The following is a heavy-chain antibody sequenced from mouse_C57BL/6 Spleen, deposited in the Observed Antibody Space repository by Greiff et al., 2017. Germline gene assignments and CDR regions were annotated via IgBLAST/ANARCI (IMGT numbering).Heavy chain of an antibody. Sequence: QVTLKESGAELVKPGASVKLSCKASGYTFTSYWMQWVKQRPGQGLEWIGEIDPSDSYTNYNQKFKGKATLTVDTSSSTAYMQLSSLTSEDSAVYYCARGSYYGSSYPYWGQGTLVTVSA. V-gene: IGHV1-50*01. CDR3: ARGSYYGSSYPY. CDR2: IDPSDSYT. CDR1: GYTFTSYW. D-gene: IGHD1-1*01. J-gene: IGHJ3*01.